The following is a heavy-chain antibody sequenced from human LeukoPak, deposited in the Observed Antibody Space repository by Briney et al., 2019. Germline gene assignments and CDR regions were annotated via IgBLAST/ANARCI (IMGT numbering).Heavy chain of an antibody. CDR2: ISSSSSYI. Sequence: GGSLRLSCAASGFTFSSYSINWVRQAPGKGLEWVSSISSSSSYIYYADSVKGRFTISRDNAKNSLYLQMNSLRAEDTAVYYCARVCSTSCYRSNVYWGQGTLVTVSS. J-gene: IGHJ4*02. D-gene: IGHD2-2*02. CDR3: ARVCSTSCYRSNVY. V-gene: IGHV3-21*01. CDR1: GFTFSSYS.